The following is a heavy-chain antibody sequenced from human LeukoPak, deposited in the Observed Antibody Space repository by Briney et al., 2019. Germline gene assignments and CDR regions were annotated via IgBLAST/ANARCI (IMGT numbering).Heavy chain of an antibody. CDR2: ISSSSSYI. Sequence: GGSLRLSCAASGFTFSSYSMNWVRQAPGKGLEWVSSISSSSSYIYYADSVKGRFTISRDNAKNSLYLQMNSLRAEDTAVYYCARGSSSQNYYYYYGMDVWGQGTTVTVSS. CDR1: GFTFSSYS. CDR3: ARGSSSQNYYYYYGMDV. V-gene: IGHV3-21*01. J-gene: IGHJ6*02. D-gene: IGHD6-13*01.